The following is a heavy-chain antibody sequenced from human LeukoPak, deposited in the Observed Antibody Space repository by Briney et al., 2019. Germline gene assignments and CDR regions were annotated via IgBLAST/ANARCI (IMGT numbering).Heavy chain of an antibody. D-gene: IGHD6-13*01. CDR3: ARTTEAHSWRTRYYDYYMDV. CDR2: INHSGST. J-gene: IGHJ6*03. CDR1: GGSFSGYY. Sequence: SETLSLTCAVYGGSFSGYYWSWIRQPPGKGLEWIGEINHSGSTNYNPSLKRRVTISVDTSKNKFSLKLTSVTAADTAVYYCARTTEAHSWRTRYYDYYMDVWGKGTTVTVSS. V-gene: IGHV4-34*01.